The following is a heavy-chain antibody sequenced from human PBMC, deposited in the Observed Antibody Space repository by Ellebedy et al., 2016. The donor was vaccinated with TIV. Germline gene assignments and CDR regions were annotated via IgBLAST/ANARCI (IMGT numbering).Heavy chain of an antibody. D-gene: IGHD1-1*01. CDR3: SRGLERLDY. Sequence: GGSLRLSCAASGFTFSSYWMYWVRQAPGKGLEWVSRMKGDGSSVTYADSVKGRFTISRDNAKNTLYLQMNSLRAEDTAVYYCSRGLERLDYWGQGTLVTVSS. CDR1: GFTFSSYW. CDR2: MKGDGSSV. V-gene: IGHV3-74*01. J-gene: IGHJ4*02.